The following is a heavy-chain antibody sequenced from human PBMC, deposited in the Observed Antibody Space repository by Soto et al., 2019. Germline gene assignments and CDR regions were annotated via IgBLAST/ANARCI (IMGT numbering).Heavy chain of an antibody. D-gene: IGHD3-10*01. Sequence: QVPLVQSGAEVKKPGASVKVSCKASGYTFTSYDINWVRQATGQGLESMGWMNPNSGNTGYAQKFQGRVTMTRNTSISTAYMELSSLRSEDTAVYYCARSTYYYGSGSYGDWGQGTLVTVSS. CDR2: MNPNSGNT. V-gene: IGHV1-8*01. CDR3: ARSTYYYGSGSYGD. CDR1: GYTFTSYD. J-gene: IGHJ4*02.